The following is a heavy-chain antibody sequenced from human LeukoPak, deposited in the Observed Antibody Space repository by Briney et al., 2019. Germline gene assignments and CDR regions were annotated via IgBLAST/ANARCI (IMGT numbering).Heavy chain of an antibody. J-gene: IGHJ4*02. CDR3: ARSPPRRIRYFDWLLFFDY. D-gene: IGHD3-9*01. V-gene: IGHV4-4*07. CDR2: ICTSGST. Sequence: SETLSLTCTVSGGSISSYYWSWIRQPAGKGLEWIGRICTSGSTNYNPSLKSRVTMSVDTSKNQFSLKLSSVTAADTAVYYCARSPPRRIRYFDWLLFFDYWGQGTLVTVSS. CDR1: GGSISSYY.